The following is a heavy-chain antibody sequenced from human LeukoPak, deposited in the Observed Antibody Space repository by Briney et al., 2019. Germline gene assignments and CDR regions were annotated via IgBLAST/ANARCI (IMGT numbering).Heavy chain of an antibody. CDR2: ISSSGSTI. CDR3: ARAGGYDILTGYLEAFHFDY. D-gene: IGHD3-9*01. CDR1: GFTFSDYY. Sequence: KSGGSLRLSCAASGFTFSDYYMSWIRQAPGKGLEWVSYISSSGSTIYYADSVKGRFTISRDNAKNSLYLRMNSLRAEDTAVYYCARAGGYDILTGYLEAFHFDYWGQGTLVTVSS. J-gene: IGHJ4*02. V-gene: IGHV3-11*04.